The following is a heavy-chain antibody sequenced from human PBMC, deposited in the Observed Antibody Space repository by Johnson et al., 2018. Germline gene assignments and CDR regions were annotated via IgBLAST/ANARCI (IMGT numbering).Heavy chain of an antibody. CDR1: GYTFTSYY. Sequence: QVQLQQSGAEVKKPGASVKVSCNASGYTFTSYYMQWVRQAPGQGLEWMGIINPTGGSTTYAQKFQGRVTMTRDTSTSTVYMELSSLRSDDTAVYYCARDAATQYYDFWSGPRVLDPWGQGTLVTVSS. V-gene: IGHV1-46*01. J-gene: IGHJ5*02. D-gene: IGHD3-3*01. CDR2: INPTGGST. CDR3: ARDAATQYYDFWSGPRVLDP.